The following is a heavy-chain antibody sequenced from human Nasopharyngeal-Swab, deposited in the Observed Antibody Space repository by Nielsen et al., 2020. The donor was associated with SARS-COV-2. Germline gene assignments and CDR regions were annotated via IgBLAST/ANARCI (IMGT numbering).Heavy chain of an antibody. CDR3: AREALLGYCSGGSCYRTWFDP. Sequence: RQAPGKGLEWIGEINHSGSTNYNPSLKSRATISVDTSKNQFSLKLSSVTAADTAVYYCAREALLGYCSGGSCYRTWFDPWGQGTLVTVSS. J-gene: IGHJ5*02. V-gene: IGHV4-34*01. CDR2: INHSGST. D-gene: IGHD2-15*01.